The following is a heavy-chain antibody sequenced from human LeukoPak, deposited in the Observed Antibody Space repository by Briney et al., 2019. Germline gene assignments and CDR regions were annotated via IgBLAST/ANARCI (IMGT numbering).Heavy chain of an antibody. Sequence: GGSLRLSCAASGFTFSDYYMSWVRQAAGDWLEWVSYIRSSISYTNYGDSVEGRFTTSRDNANKLLYLQMYSLRAEDTAVYYCARDGGYYYGSGNSYYFDYWGQGTLVTVSS. CDR1: GFTFSDYY. V-gene: IGHV3-11*06. CDR3: ARDGGYYYGSGNSYYFDY. J-gene: IGHJ4*02. D-gene: IGHD3-10*01. CDR2: IRSSISYT.